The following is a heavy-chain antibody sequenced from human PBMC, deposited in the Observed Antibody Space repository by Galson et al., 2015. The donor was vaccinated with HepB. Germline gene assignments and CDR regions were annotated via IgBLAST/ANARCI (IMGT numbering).Heavy chain of an antibody. J-gene: IGHJ4*02. Sequence: SVKVSCKASGGTFSSYAISWVRQAPGQGLEWMGGIIPIFGTANYAQKFQGRVTITADESTSTAYMELSSLRSEDTAVYYCARDRYSSGWYLRIDHWGQGTLVTVSS. D-gene: IGHD6-19*01. CDR2: IIPIFGTA. CDR1: GGTFSSYA. V-gene: IGHV1-69*13. CDR3: ARDRYSSGWYLRIDH.